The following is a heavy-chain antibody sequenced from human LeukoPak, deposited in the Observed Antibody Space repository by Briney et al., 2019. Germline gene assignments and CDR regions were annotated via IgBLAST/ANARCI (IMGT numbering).Heavy chain of an antibody. CDR1: GGSVSSDNYY. V-gene: IGHV4-61*01. Sequence: SETLSLTCTVSGGSVSSDNYYWSWIRQPPGKGLEWIGYMYYSGSTDYNPSLKSRATISVDTSKNQFSLKLRSVTAADTAVYYCARGGYYYDSSGYFGFYSFDYWGQGTLVTVSS. D-gene: IGHD3-22*01. J-gene: IGHJ4*02. CDR2: MYYSGST. CDR3: ARGGYYYDSSGYFGFYSFDY.